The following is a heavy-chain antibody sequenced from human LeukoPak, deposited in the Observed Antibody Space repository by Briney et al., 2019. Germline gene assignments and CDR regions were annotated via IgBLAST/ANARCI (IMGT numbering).Heavy chain of an antibody. D-gene: IGHD2-2*02. Sequence: ASVKVSCKASGYTFTSYYMHWVRQAPGQGLEWMGIINPSGGSTSYAQKFQGRVTMTRDTSTSTVYMELSSLRSEDTAGYYCARGLGRCSSTSCYTARYFDYWGQGTLVTVSS. V-gene: IGHV1-46*01. CDR2: INPSGGST. J-gene: IGHJ4*02. CDR1: GYTFTSYY. CDR3: ARGLGRCSSTSCYTARYFDY.